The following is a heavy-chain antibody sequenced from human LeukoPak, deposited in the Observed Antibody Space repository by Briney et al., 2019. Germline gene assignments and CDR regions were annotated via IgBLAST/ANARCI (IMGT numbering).Heavy chain of an antibody. D-gene: IGHD6-6*01. J-gene: IGHJ4*02. Sequence: GGSLRLSCAASGFTFSSYAMRWVRQAPGKGLEYVSAISSNGGSTYYANSVKGRFTISRDNSKNTLYLQMGSLRAEDMAVYYCARGGGESIAARRFDYWGQGTLVTVSS. CDR3: ARGGGESIAARRFDY. CDR1: GFTFSSYA. CDR2: ISSNGGST. V-gene: IGHV3-64*01.